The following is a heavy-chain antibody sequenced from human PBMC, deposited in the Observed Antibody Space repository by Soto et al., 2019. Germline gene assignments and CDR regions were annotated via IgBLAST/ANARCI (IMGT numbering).Heavy chain of an antibody. CDR2: INSDGSSI. D-gene: IGHD5-18*01. CDR3: ARLPVDTVTSLDY. Sequence: EVQLVESGGDLVQPGGFLRLSCATSGFTFSRNCMHWVRQVPGKGLVWVSRINSDGSSISYSDSVKGRFTISRDNAKNTLYLQMNSLRVEDSAVYYCARLPVDTVTSLDYWGQGSLVTVSS. J-gene: IGHJ4*02. V-gene: IGHV3-74*02. CDR1: GFTFSRNC.